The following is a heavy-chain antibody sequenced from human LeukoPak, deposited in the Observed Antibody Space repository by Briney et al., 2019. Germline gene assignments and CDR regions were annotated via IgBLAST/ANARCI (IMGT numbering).Heavy chain of an antibody. CDR3: ARMGNYYDSSGYFNY. J-gene: IGHJ4*02. D-gene: IGHD3-22*01. CDR2: ISAYNGNT. CDR1: GYTFTSYG. Sequence: ASVKVSCKASGYTFTSYGISWVRQAPGQGLEWMGWISAYNGNTNYAQKLQGRVTMTTDTSTSTAYMELRSLRSDDTAVYYCARMGNYYDSSGYFNYWGQGTLVIVSS. V-gene: IGHV1-18*01.